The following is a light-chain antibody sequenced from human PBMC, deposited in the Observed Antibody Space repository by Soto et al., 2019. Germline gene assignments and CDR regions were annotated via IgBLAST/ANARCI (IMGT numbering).Light chain of an antibody. CDR2: GAS. CDR3: LQHDSYPRT. V-gene: IGKV1-17*01. Sequence: DIQMTQSPSSLFASVGDRVTITCRASQGIRNNLGWYQQRPGEAPKRLIYGASSLQRGVPSRFSGSGSGTEFTLTISSLRPKDSATYYCLQHDSYPRTFGQGTKLEIK. J-gene: IGKJ1*01. CDR1: QGIRNN.